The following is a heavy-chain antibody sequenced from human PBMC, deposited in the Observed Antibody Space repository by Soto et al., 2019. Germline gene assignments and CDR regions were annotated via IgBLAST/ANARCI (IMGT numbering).Heavy chain of an antibody. J-gene: IGHJ4*02. D-gene: IGHD2-15*01. Sequence: QAQLVQSVTEVKNPESSVKVSCKASGGTFSNYGINWVRQAPGQGLEWMGGIIPISGTPNYAQNFQGRVTITADEATSTAYMVLRSLSAEETAVYYCARDVDYCRGGTCDCLDYWGQGTQVTVSS. CDR3: ARDVDYCRGGTCDCLDY. V-gene: IGHV1-69*01. CDR1: GGTFSNYG. CDR2: IIPISGTP.